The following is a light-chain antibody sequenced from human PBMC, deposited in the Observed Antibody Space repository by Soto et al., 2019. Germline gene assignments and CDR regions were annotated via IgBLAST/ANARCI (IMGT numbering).Light chain of an antibody. CDR1: QSVSSSY. V-gene: IGKV3-20*01. J-gene: IGKJ1*01. Sequence: EIVLTQSPGTLSLSPGERATLSCRASQSVSSSYLAWYQQKPGQAPRLLIYGASSRATGIPDRFSGSGSGTDFTLIISRLEPEDFAVYYCQQYGSSPSTFGQGNKVDIK. CDR2: GAS. CDR3: QQYGSSPST.